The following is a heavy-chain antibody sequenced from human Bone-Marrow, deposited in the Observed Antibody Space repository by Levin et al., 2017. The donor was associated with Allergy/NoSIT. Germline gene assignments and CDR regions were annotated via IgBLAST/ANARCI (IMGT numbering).Heavy chain of an antibody. Sequence: GASVKVSCKVSGYTLTELSMHWVRQAPGKGLEWMGGFDPEDGETIYAQKFQGRFTMTEDTSTDTAYMELSSLRSEDTAVYYCHSSGAHYCYYYGMDGWGQGTTVTVSS. V-gene: IGHV1-24*01. CDR2: FDPEDGET. J-gene: IGHJ6*02. CDR3: HSSGAHYCYYYGMDG. CDR1: GYTLTELS. D-gene: IGHD3-22*01.